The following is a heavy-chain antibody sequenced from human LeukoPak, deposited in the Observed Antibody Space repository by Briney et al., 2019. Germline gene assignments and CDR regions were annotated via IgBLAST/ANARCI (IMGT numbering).Heavy chain of an antibody. CDR1: GYTFTSYY. CDR2: INPSGGST. CDR3: VYYDSSVYPPWY. Sequence: ASVKVSCKASGYTFTSYYIHWVRQAPGQGLEWMGIINPSGGSTSYAQKFQGRVTMTRDTSTSTVYMELSSLRSEDTAVYYCVYYDSSVYPPWYWGQGTLVTVSS. J-gene: IGHJ4*02. V-gene: IGHV1-46*01. D-gene: IGHD3-22*01.